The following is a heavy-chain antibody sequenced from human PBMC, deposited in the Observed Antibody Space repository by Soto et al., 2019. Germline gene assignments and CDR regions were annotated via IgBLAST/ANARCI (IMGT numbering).Heavy chain of an antibody. CDR1: GGSVSSSGYY. Sequence: SETLSLTCTVSGGSVSSSGYYWGWIRQPPGKGLEWIGSIYYSGTTYNNPSLESRVTISVDTSENQFSLKLRSVTAADTAVYYCAREYYYGSGSYYNGKPNWFDPWGQGTLVTVSS. V-gene: IGHV4-39*01. CDR2: IYYSGTT. J-gene: IGHJ5*02. CDR3: AREYYYGSGSYYNGKPNWFDP. D-gene: IGHD3-10*01.